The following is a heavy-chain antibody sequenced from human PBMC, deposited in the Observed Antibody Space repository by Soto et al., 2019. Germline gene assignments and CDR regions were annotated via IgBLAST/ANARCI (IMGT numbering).Heavy chain of an antibody. Sequence: SVKVCFKASGGPFNSYTINLVRQAPGRGLEWLGQVVPMYDSVNYAENFQGRVTITADKSTKTAYMELTSLRSEDTALYFCASWRSYSGSYCFDYWGQGTLVTVSS. J-gene: IGHJ4*02. CDR3: ASWRSYSGSYCFDY. D-gene: IGHD1-26*01. CDR1: GGPFNSYT. V-gene: IGHV1-69*06. CDR2: VVPMYDSV.